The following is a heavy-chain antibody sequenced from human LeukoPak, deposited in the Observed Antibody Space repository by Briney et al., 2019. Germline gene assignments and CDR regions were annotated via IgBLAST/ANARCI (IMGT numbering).Heavy chain of an antibody. D-gene: IGHD4-17*01. CDR2: FYYTGNN. CDR1: GGSISSSTYY. J-gene: IGHJ4*02. CDR3: AISTSVTPHFDH. V-gene: IGHV4-39*07. Sequence: PSETLSLTCTASGGSISSSTYYWGWIRQPPGQGLEWIGNFYYTGNNYNNPSLKSRVTVSVDTSKNQFYLELSSVTAADTAVYYCAISTSVTPHFDHWAREPWSPSP.